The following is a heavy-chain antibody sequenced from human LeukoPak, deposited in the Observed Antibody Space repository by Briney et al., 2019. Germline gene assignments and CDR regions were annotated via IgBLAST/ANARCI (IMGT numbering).Heavy chain of an antibody. Sequence: SVKVSCKASGGTFSIYAISWVRQAPGQGLEWMGGIIPIFGTANYAQKFQGRVTITADESTSTAYMELSSLRSEDTAVYYCARGVAGYSSGWYSLPTLYYMDVWGKGTTVTISS. J-gene: IGHJ6*03. CDR1: GGTFSIYA. CDR3: ARGVAGYSSGWYSLPTLYYMDV. V-gene: IGHV1-69*13. CDR2: IIPIFGTA. D-gene: IGHD6-19*01.